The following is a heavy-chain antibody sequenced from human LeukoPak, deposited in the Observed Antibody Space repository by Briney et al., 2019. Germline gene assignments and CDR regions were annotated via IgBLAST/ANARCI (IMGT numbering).Heavy chain of an antibody. CDR3: ARGALGSSWTPNDY. V-gene: IGHV3-74*01. CDR2: INSDGTST. Sequence: GGSLRLSCAASGFTFSYYGMHWVRQGPGKGLVWVSRINSDGTSTSYADSVKGRFIISRDNAKNTLHLQMNSLRAEDTAVYYCARGALGSSWTPNDYWGQGTLVTVSS. D-gene: IGHD6-13*01. J-gene: IGHJ4*02. CDR1: GFTFSYYG.